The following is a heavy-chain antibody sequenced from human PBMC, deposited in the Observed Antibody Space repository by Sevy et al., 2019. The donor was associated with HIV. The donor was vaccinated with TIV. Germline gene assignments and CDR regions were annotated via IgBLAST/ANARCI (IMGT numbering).Heavy chain of an antibody. D-gene: IGHD1-26*01. CDR2: IYPDDSDT. V-gene: IGHV5-51*01. CDR3: AKPRVGGTGVFDH. CDR1: GYNFASYW. Sequence: GESLKISCKGSGYNFASYWIAWVRQMPGKGLEWMGIIYPDDSDTRYGPSFEGQVTISADKCISTAYLQWTSLKASDTAMYYCAKPRVGGTGVFDHWGQGTLVTVSS. J-gene: IGHJ4*02.